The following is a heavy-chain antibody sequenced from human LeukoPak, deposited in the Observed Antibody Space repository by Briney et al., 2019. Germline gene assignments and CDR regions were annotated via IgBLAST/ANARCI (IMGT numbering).Heavy chain of an antibody. Sequence: GESLKISCKGSGYSFTSYWIGWVRQMPGKGLEWMGIIYPGDSDTRYSPSFQGQVTISADKSISTAYLQWSSLKASDTAMYYCARQSSYTVTTWENDAFDIWGQGTMVTVSS. D-gene: IGHD4-17*01. CDR2: IYPGDSDT. CDR1: GYSFTSYW. CDR3: ARQSSYTVTTWENDAFDI. V-gene: IGHV5-51*01. J-gene: IGHJ3*02.